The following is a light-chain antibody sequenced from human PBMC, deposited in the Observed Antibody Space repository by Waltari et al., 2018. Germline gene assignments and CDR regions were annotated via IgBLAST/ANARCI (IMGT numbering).Light chain of an antibody. CDR2: HAS. CDR1: HSVSKY. V-gene: IGKV3-20*01. CDR3: QKYDSLPAT. J-gene: IGKJ1*01. Sequence: EIVLTQSPGSLSLSPGERATLSCRASHSVSKYLTWYQQQPGEAPRLLIYHASSRATGIPDRFSGSGFGTDFSLTISRLEPEDFAVYYCQKYDSLPATFGQGTKVEIK.